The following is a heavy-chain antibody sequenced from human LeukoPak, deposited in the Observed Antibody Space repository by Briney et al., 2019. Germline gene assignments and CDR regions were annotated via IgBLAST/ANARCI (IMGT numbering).Heavy chain of an antibody. D-gene: IGHD3-10*01. CDR3: ARMSGMVVRGVIPDYCYMDV. Sequence: PSETLSLTCTVSGGSISSSSYYWGWIRQPPGKGLEWIGNIYYSGSTYYNPSLKSRVTVSVDTSKNQFSLKLSSVTAADTAVYYCARMSGMVVRGVIPDYCYMDVWGKGTTVTVSS. V-gene: IGHV4-39*01. J-gene: IGHJ6*03. CDR1: GGSISSSSYY. CDR2: IYYSGST.